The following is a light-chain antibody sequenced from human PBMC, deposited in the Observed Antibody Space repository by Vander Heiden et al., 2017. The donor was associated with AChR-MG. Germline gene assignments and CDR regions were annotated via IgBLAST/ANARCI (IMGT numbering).Light chain of an antibody. CDR1: SGSVSTSYY. V-gene: IGLV8-61*01. J-gene: IGLJ3*02. CDR2: NTN. Sequence: QTVVTQEPSFSVSPGGTVTLTCALSSGSVSTSYYPSWYQQTPGQAPRTLSYNTNTRSSGVPDRFSGSILGNKAALTITGAQAEDESNYYCVLFMGSGSWVFGGGTKLTVL. CDR3: VLFMGSGSWV.